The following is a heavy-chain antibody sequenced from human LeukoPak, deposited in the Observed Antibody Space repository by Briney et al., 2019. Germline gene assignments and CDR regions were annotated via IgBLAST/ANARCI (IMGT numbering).Heavy chain of an antibody. J-gene: IGHJ4*02. CDR2: INPNSGGT. Sequence: ASVKVSCMASGYTFTGYYMHWVRQAPGQGLEWMGRINPNSGGTNYAQKFQGRVTMTRDTSISTAYMELSRLRSDDTAVYYCAREPNYYDSIMVDYWGQGTLVTVSS. V-gene: IGHV1-2*06. CDR1: GYTFTGYY. CDR3: AREPNYYDSIMVDY. D-gene: IGHD3-22*01.